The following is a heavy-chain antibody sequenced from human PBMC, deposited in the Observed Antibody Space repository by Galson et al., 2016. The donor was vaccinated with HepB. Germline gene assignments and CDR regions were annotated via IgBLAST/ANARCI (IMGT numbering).Heavy chain of an antibody. J-gene: IGHJ5*02. CDR1: GDSVSTNSGA. CDR2: TYYRSKWWN. Sequence: CAISGDSVSTNSGAWNWIRQSPSRGLEWLGRTYYRSKWWNAYALSVKSRITINPDTSKNQISLQLNSVTPEDTAVYYCARAEANWDGGGDNWFDPWGHGTLVTVSS. V-gene: IGHV6-1*01. CDR3: ARAEANWDGGGDNWFDP. D-gene: IGHD2-21*01.